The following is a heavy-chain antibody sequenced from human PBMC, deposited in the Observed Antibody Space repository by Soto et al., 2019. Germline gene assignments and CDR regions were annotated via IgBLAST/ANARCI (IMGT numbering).Heavy chain of an antibody. Sequence: QVQLQESGPGLVKPSQTVSLTCAVSGASMSSGGHSWSWIRQSPGRGLEWIGYIYYTGATYYNPSLKSRVTFSIDRSNNQFSLTFNSVTASDTAVYYCARAPPGPSPRWDVWGQGTTVTVSS. D-gene: IGHD3-10*01. CDR1: GASMSSGGHS. J-gene: IGHJ6*02. V-gene: IGHV4-30-2*06. CDR2: IYYTGAT. CDR3: ARAPPGPSPRWDV.